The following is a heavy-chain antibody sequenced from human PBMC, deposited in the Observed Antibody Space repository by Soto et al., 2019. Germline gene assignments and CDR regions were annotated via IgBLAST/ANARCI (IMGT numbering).Heavy chain of an antibody. CDR2: INHSGST. D-gene: IGHD2-15*01. V-gene: IGHV4-34*01. Sequence: ASETLSLTCAVYGGSFSGYYWSWIRQPPGKGLEWIGEINHSGSTNYNPSLKSRVTISVDTSKNQFSLKLSSVTAADTAVYYCGRGTPPYYYYYMDVWGKGTTVTVSS. CDR1: GGSFSGYY. J-gene: IGHJ6*03. CDR3: GRGTPPYYYYYMDV.